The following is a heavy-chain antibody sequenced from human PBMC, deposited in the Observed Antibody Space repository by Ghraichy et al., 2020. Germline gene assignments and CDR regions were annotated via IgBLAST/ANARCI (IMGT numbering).Heavy chain of an antibody. J-gene: IGHJ3*02. D-gene: IGHD6-13*01. CDR3: ARSIAAVNDAFDI. CDR1: GFTFSSYA. Sequence: LSLTCAASGFTFSSYAMHWVRQAPGKGLEYVAAINTNGGRTYHADSVKGRFTISRDNSKNTLYLHMGSLRAEDMAVYYCARSIAAVNDAFDIWGQGTMVTVSS. V-gene: IGHV3-64*02. CDR2: INTNGGRT.